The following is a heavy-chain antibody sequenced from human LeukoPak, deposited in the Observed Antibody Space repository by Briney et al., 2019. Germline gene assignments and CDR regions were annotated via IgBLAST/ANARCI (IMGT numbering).Heavy chain of an antibody. J-gene: IGHJ4*02. Sequence: SETLSLTCAVSGGSFSGYYWSWIRKPPGKGLEWIGEINHSGSTNYNPSLKSRVTISVDASQNQFSLKLSSVTAADTAVYYCAKGPITRLGVRFDYWGQGTLVTVSS. D-gene: IGHD3-16*01. CDR1: GGSFSGYY. CDR2: INHSGST. V-gene: IGHV4-34*01. CDR3: AKGPITRLGVRFDY.